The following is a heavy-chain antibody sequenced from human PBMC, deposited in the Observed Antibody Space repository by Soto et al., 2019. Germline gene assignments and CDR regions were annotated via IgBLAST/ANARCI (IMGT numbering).Heavy chain of an antibody. CDR1: GGTFSSYA. J-gene: IGHJ5*02. D-gene: IGHD3-22*01. CDR2: IIPIFGTA. V-gene: IGHV1-69*12. Sequence: QVQLVQSGAEVKKPGSSVKVSCKASGGTFSSYAISWVRQAPGQGLEWMGEIIPIFGTANYAQKFQGRVRVTADESTRTAYMELSSLRSEYTAVYYCARHRGPSSGYYPYWFDPWGQGTLVTVSS. CDR3: ARHRGPSSGYYPYWFDP.